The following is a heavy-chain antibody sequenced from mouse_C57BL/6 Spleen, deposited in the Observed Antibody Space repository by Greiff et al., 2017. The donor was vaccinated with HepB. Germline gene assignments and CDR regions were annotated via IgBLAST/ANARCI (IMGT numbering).Heavy chain of an antibody. Sequence: VQLQQSGTVLARPGASAKMSCKTSGYTFTSYWMHWVKQRPGQGLEWIGAIYPGNSDTSYNQKFKGKAKLTAVTSASTAYMELSSLTNEDSAVYYSTRRRGGSRGDYLDYWGQGTTLTVSS. CDR2: IYPGNSDT. D-gene: IGHD1-1*01. V-gene: IGHV1-5*01. CDR1: GYTFTSYW. J-gene: IGHJ2*01. CDR3: TRRRGGSRGDYLDY.